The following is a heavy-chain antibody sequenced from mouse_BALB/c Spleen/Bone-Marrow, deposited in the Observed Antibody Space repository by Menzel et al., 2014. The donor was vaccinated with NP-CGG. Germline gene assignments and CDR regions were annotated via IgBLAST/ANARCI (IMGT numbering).Heavy chain of an antibody. J-gene: IGHJ2*01. Sequence: EVKVEESGPGLVKPSQTVSLTCTVTGISITTGNYRWSWIRQFPGNKLEWIGYIYYSGTITYNPSLTSRTTITRDTSKNQFFLEMNSLTAEDTATYYCARGYGYFDYWGQGTTLTVSS. D-gene: IGHD2-2*01. CDR3: ARGYGYFDY. CDR2: IYYSGTI. CDR1: GISITTGNYR. V-gene: IGHV3-5*02.